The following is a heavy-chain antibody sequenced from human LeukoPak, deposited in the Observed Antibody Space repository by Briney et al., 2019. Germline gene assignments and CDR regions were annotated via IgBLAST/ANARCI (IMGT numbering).Heavy chain of an antibody. Sequence: GGSLRLSCAASGFTFSSYAMHWVRQAPGKGLGWVAVISYDGSNKYYADSVKGRFTISRDNSKNTLYLQMNSLRAEDTAVYYCARVEMATTSFDYWGQGTLVTVSS. CDR1: GFTFSSYA. D-gene: IGHD5-24*01. CDR3: ARVEMATTSFDY. J-gene: IGHJ4*02. V-gene: IGHV3-30-3*01. CDR2: ISYDGSNK.